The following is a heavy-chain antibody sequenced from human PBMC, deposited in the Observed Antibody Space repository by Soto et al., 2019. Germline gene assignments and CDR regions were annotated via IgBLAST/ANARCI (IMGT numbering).Heavy chain of an antibody. J-gene: IGHJ6*02. Sequence: VASVKVSFKASGYTFTSYYMHWVRQAPGQGLEWMGIINPSGGSTSYAQKFQGRVTMTRDTSTSTVYMELSSLRSEDTAVYYCARDAVRITIFGVVPKVYYYYGMDVWGQGTTVTVSS. CDR1: GYTFTSYY. D-gene: IGHD3-3*01. CDR3: ARDAVRITIFGVVPKVYYYYGMDV. CDR2: INPSGGST. V-gene: IGHV1-46*01.